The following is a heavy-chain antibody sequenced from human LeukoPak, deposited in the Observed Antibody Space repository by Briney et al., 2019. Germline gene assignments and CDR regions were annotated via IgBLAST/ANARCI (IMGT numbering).Heavy chain of an antibody. J-gene: IGHJ4*02. CDR2: VNPSSGNT. CDR3: ARHSLIGTTPFDY. D-gene: IGHD1-20*01. V-gene: IGHV1-46*01. Sequence: RGASVKVSCKASGYTFISYYIHWVRQAPGQGLEWMGLVNPSSGNTPYAQQFQGRVTMTRDTSTSTVYMELSSLRSEDTAVYYCARHSLIGTTPFDYWGQGTLVTVPS. CDR1: GYTFISYY.